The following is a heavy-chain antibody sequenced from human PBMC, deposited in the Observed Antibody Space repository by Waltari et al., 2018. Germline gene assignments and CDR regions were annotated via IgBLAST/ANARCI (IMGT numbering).Heavy chain of an antibody. Sequence: QVQLVQSGAEVKKPGASVKVSCKASGYTFTGYYMHWVRQAPGQGLEWKGRNNPNSGGTNYAQKFQGRGTMTRDTSISTAYMELSRLRSDDTAVYYCARISSPTGWFDPWGQGTLVTVSS. J-gene: IGHJ5*02. V-gene: IGHV1-2*02. D-gene: IGHD3-3*02. CDR2: NNPNSGGT. CDR1: GYTFTGYY. CDR3: ARISSPTGWFDP.